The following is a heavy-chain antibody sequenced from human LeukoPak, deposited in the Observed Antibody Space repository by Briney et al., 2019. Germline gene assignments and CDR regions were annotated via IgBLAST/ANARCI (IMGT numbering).Heavy chain of an antibody. D-gene: IGHD3-22*01. CDR3: ARANYYDSSGYSLYYFDY. J-gene: IGHJ4*02. CDR1: GYTFTNYY. Sequence: ASVKVSCKASGYTFTNYYMHWVRQAPGQGLEWMGIINPSGGSTSYAQKFQGRVTMTRDTSTSTVYMELSSLRSEDTAVYYCARANYYDSSGYSLYYFDYWGQGTLVTVS. CDR2: INPSGGST. V-gene: IGHV1-46*01.